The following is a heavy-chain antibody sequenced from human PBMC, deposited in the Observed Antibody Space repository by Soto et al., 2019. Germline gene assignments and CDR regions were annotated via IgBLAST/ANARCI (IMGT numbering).Heavy chain of an antibody. V-gene: IGHV4-59*01. CDR3: ARVRAAAGKGRDYYYGMDV. CDR2: IYYSGST. Sequence: QVQLQESGPGLVKPSETLSLTCTVSGGSISSYYWSWIRQPPGKGLEWIGYIYYSGSTNYNPSLKSLVTISVDTSKNQFSLKLSSVTAADTAVYYCARVRAAAGKGRDYYYGMDVWGQGTTVTVSS. D-gene: IGHD6-13*01. CDR1: GGSISSYY. J-gene: IGHJ6*02.